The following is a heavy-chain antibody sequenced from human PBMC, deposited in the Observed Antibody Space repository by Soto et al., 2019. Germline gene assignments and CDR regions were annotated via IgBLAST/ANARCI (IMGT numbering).Heavy chain of an antibody. J-gene: IGHJ4*02. V-gene: IGHV3-48*03. CDR1: GFTFSSYE. CDR3: ARRLLPG. Sequence: SMTLSFSASGFTFSSYEMNWVRQAPGKGLECISYISSSGSTIYYADSVKGRFTISRDNAKNSLYLQMNSLRAEDTAVYYCARRLLPGWGQGTLVTVSS. CDR2: ISSSGSTI. D-gene: IGHD4-17*01.